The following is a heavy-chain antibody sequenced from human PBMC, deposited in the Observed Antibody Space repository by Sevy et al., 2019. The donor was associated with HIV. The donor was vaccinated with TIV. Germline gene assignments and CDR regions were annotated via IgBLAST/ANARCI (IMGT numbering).Heavy chain of an antibody. CDR2: VNHVGGT. CDR1: GGSFSDYY. D-gene: IGHD3-3*01. V-gene: IGHV4-34*01. CDR3: ARSPFRFLEWLSPPNQFDS. J-gene: IGHJ4*02. Sequence: SETLSLTYAVYGGSFSDYYWSWIRQPPGKGLEWIGEVNHVGGTKYNPSLEGRVTMSIDTSKNQFSLKLTSVSAADTSLYFCARSPFRFLEWLSPPNQFDSWGQGNLVTVSS.